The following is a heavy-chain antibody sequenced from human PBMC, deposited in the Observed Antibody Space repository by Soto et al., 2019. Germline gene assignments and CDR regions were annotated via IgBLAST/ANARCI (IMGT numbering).Heavy chain of an antibody. Sequence: QVQLHESSPGLVKPSQTLSLTCTVSGDSISRGDSAWSWIRQSPGEGLEWIGHIYNGGSTYNNPSLNSRLSISVDVSKNQFSLQLSSVTAADTALYYCARGPSGDKVDYWGQGTLVTVSS. CDR3: ARGPSGDKVDY. V-gene: IGHV4-30-4*01. CDR2: IYNGGST. CDR1: GDSISRGDSA. D-gene: IGHD7-27*01. J-gene: IGHJ4*02.